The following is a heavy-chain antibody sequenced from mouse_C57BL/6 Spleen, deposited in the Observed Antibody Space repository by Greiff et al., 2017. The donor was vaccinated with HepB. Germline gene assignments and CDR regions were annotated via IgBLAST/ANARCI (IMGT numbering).Heavy chain of an antibody. V-gene: IGHV14-3*01. CDR1: GFNIKNTY. CDR2: IDPANGNT. D-gene: IGHD1-1*01. CDR3: ARDYYGSSSYFDY. J-gene: IGHJ2*01. Sequence: VQLKQSVAELVRPGASVKLSCTASGFNIKNTYMHWVKQRPEQGLEWIGRIDPANGNTKYAPKFPGKATITADTSSNTAYLQLSSLTSEDTAIYYCARDYYGSSSYFDYWGQGTTLTVSS.